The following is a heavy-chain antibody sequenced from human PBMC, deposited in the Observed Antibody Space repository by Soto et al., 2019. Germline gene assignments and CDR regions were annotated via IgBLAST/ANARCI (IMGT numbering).Heavy chain of an antibody. J-gene: IGHJ6*03. CDR3: ARCPEWFGYMDV. CDR1: GGSISSGGYY. Sequence: TLSLTCTVSGGSISSGGYYWSWIRQHPGKGLEWIGYIYYSGSTYYNPSLKSRVTISVDTSKNQFSLKLSSVTAADTAVYYCARCPEWFGYMDVWGKGTTVTVSS. D-gene: IGHD3-3*01. V-gene: IGHV4-31*03. CDR2: IYYSGST.